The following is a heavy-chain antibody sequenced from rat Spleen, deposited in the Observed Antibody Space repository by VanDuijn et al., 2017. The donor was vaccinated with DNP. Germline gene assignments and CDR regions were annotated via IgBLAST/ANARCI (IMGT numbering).Heavy chain of an antibody. J-gene: IGHJ1*01. CDR2: ITGGSGTT. Sequence: EVQLVESGGGLVQPGRSLKLSCVASGFTFNYYWMAWIRQVPGKGLEWIASITGGSGTTSYPDSVKGRFTISRDNAKSSLYLQMDSLRSEDTATYYCATHGSLYWYFDFWGPGTMVTVSS. V-gene: IGHV5-31*01. CDR3: ATHGSLYWYFDF. CDR1: GFTFNYYW. D-gene: IGHD1-7*01.